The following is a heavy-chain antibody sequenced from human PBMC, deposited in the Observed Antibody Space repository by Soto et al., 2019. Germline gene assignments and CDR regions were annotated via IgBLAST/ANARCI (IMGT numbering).Heavy chain of an antibody. V-gene: IGHV3-23*01. D-gene: IGHD2-15*01. Sequence: GGSLRLSCAASGFTFSSYAMSWVRQAPGKGLEWVSAISGSGGTTNYADSVKGRFTISRDNAENSLYLQMNSLRAEDTAVYYCATSGGGCYPPRGCMDVWGQGTTVTVSS. J-gene: IGHJ6*02. CDR2: ISGSGGTT. CDR3: ATSGGGCYPPRGCMDV. CDR1: GFTFSSYA.